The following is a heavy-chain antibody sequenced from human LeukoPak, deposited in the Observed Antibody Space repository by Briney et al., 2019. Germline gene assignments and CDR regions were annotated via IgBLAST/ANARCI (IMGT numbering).Heavy chain of an antibody. Sequence: GESLKISCKGSGYSFTTYWIAWLRQMPGRGLEWMGIIYPDDSNTRYSPSFQGQVTISADKSISTAYLQWSSLKASDTAMYFCARRFSGIAAAGRPFDCWGQGTQVTVSS. V-gene: IGHV5-51*01. CDR2: IYPDDSNT. J-gene: IGHJ4*02. CDR1: GYSFTTYW. CDR3: ARRFSGIAAAGRPFDC. D-gene: IGHD6-13*01.